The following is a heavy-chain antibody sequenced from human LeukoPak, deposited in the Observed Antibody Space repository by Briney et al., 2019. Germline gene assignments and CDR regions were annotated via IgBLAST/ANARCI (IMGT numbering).Heavy chain of an antibody. CDR1: GYTFTGYY. CDR3: ARDAEPGDY. J-gene: IGHJ4*02. V-gene: IGHV1-2*02. D-gene: IGHD1-14*01. Sequence: GASVKVSCKASGYTFTGYYMHWVRQAPGQGLEWMGWINPNSGGTNYAQKFQGRVTMTRDTSTSTVYMELSSLGSEDTAVYYCARDAEPGDYWGQGTLVTVSS. CDR2: INPNSGGT.